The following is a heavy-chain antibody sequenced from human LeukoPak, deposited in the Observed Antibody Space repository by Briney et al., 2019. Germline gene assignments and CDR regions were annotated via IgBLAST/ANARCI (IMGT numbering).Heavy chain of an antibody. J-gene: IGHJ4*02. CDR3: ARDRCTSTSCFFDY. CDR2: IKQDGGEK. V-gene: IGHV3-7*01. D-gene: IGHD2-2*01. CDR1: GFTFSSYW. Sequence: GGSLRLSCADSGFTFSSYWMTWVRQAPGKGLEWVANIKQDGGEKYYVDSVKGRFTISGDSAKNSLYLQMNSLRAEDTAVYYCARDRCTSTSCFFDYWGQGTLVTVSS.